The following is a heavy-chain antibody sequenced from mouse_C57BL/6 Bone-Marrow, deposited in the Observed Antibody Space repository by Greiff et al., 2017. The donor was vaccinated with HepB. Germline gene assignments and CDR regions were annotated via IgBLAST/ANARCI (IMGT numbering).Heavy chain of an antibody. CDR2: INPSTGGT. J-gene: IGHJ2*01. Sequence: VQLQQSGPELVKPGASVKISCKASGYSFTGYYMNWVKQSPEKSLEWIGEINPSTGGTTYNQKFKAKATLTVDKSSSTAYMQLKSLTSEDSAVYYCAGYGNFDYWGQGTTLTVSS. CDR1: GYSFTGYY. V-gene: IGHV1-42*01. CDR3: AGYGNFDY. D-gene: IGHD2-1*01.